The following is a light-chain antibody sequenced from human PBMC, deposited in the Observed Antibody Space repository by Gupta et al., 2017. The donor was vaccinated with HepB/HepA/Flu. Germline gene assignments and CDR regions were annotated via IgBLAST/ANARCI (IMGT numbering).Light chain of an antibody. CDR3: QQYYNWPS. Sequence: EIVMTQSPATLSVSPGARATLSCRASQSVSSNLAWYQQKPGQAPRLLIYGASTRATGIPARFSGSGSGTEFTLTISGLQSEDFTVYFCQQYYNWPSFGQGTKLEIK. J-gene: IGKJ2*03. CDR1: QSVSSN. V-gene: IGKV3-15*01. CDR2: GAS.